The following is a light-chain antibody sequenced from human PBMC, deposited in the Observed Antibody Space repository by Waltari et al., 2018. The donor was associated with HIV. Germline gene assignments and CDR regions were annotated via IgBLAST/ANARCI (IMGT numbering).Light chain of an antibody. V-gene: IGKV4-1*01. Sequence: DIVMTQSPDSLVVSLGERATINCKSSQSVLHSSNRNNYLAWYQQKPGQPPKLLFYWASSRGSGVPDRFSGSGSGTDFTLTISSLQAEDVAVYYCQQYFSNPRTFGQGTKVEIK. CDR3: QQYFSNPRT. CDR2: WAS. CDR1: QSVLHSSNRNNY. J-gene: IGKJ1*01.